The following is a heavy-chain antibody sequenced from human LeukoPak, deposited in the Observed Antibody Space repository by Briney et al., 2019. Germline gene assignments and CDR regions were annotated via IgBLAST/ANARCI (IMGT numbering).Heavy chain of an antibody. V-gene: IGHV3-23*01. CDR3: AKDLVAAAGDY. J-gene: IGHJ4*02. Sequence: GSLRLSCSASGFNFSSYAMSWVRQAPGKGLEGVSAISGSGGSTYYADSVKGRFTISRDNSKNTLYLQMNSLRAEDTAVYYCAKDLVAAAGDYWGQGTLVTVSS. CDR2: ISGSGGST. D-gene: IGHD6-13*01. CDR1: GFNFSSYA.